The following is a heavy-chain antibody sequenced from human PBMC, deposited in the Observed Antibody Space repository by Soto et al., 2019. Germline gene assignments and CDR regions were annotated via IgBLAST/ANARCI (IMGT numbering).Heavy chain of an antibody. V-gene: IGHV3-49*03. J-gene: IGHJ5*02. CDR2: IRSKAYGGTT. D-gene: IGHD2-15*01. Sequence: EVQLVESGGGLVQPGRSLRLSCTASGFTFGDYAMSWFRQAPGKGLEWVGFIRSKAYGGTTEYAASVKGRFTISRDDSKSIAYLQMNSLKTEDTAVYYCTRGPTRCSGGSCYSGYWFYPWGQGTLVTVSS. CDR1: GFTFGDYA. CDR3: TRGPTRCSGGSCYSGYWFYP.